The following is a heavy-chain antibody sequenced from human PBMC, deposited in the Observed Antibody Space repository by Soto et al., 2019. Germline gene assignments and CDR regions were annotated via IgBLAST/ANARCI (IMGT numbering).Heavy chain of an antibody. D-gene: IGHD2-2*01. V-gene: IGHV3-23*01. CDR1: GFTFSSYA. CDR2: ISGSGGST. Sequence: EVQLLESGGGLEQPGGSLRLSCAASGFTFSSYAMSWVRQAPGKGLEWVSAISGSGGSTVYADSVKGRFTISRDNSKNTLYLQMNSLRAEDTAVYYCANPYCSRTSCYHYYYAMDVWGQGTTVTVSS. CDR3: ANPYCSRTSCYHYYYAMDV. J-gene: IGHJ6*02.